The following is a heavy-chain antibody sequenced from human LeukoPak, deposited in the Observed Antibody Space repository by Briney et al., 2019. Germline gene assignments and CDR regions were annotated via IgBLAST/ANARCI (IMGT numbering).Heavy chain of an antibody. V-gene: IGHV4-39*07. J-gene: IGHJ4*02. D-gene: IGHD2-8*01. CDR1: GGSISSSSYY. Sequence: SETLSLTCTVSGGSISSSSYYWGWIRQPPGKGLEWIGSIYYSGSTYYNPSLKSRVTKSVDTSKNQFSLKLSSVTAADTAVYYCARDGLETTNFDYWGQGTLVTVSS. CDR3: ARDGLETTNFDY. CDR2: IYYSGST.